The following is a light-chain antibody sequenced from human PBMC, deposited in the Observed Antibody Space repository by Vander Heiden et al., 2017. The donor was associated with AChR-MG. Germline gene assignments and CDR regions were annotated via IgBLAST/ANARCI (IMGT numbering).Light chain of an antibody. CDR1: NSGSKS. CDR2: DDS. J-gene: IGLJ3*02. Sequence: SYVLTQPPSVSVAPGKTARITCGGNNSGSKSVHWYQQKPGQAPVLVVCDDSDRPSGIPERFSGSNSGNTATLTISRVEAGDEADYYCQVWDSSSDHPGVFGGGTKLTVL. CDR3: QVWDSSSDHPGV. V-gene: IGLV3-21*03.